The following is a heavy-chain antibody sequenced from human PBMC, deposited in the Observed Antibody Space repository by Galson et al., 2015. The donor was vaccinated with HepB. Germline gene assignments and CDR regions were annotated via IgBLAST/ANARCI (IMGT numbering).Heavy chain of an antibody. Sequence: SVKVSCKASGYTFTSYGISWVRQAPGQGLEWMGWISAYNGNTNYAQKLQGRVTMTTDTSTSTAYMELRSLRSDDTVVYYCARKALDCNGGSCYDYWGQGTLVTVSS. CDR3: ARKALDCNGGSCYDY. CDR2: ISAYNGNT. J-gene: IGHJ4*02. CDR1: GYTFTSYG. D-gene: IGHD2-15*01. V-gene: IGHV1-18*01.